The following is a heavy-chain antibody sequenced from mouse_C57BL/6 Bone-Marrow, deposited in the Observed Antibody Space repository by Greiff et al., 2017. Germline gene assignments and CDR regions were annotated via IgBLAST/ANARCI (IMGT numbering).Heavy chain of an antibody. D-gene: IGHD1-1*01. Sequence: QVHVKQSGAELARPGASVKLSCKASGYTFTSYGISWVKQRTGQGLEWIGEIYPRSGNTYYNEKFKGKATLTADKSSSTAYMELRSLTSEDSAVYFCARGPLYYGSSYWYFDVWGTGTTVTVAS. CDR1: GYTFTSYG. V-gene: IGHV1-81*01. J-gene: IGHJ1*03. CDR3: ARGPLYYGSSYWYFDV. CDR2: IYPRSGNT.